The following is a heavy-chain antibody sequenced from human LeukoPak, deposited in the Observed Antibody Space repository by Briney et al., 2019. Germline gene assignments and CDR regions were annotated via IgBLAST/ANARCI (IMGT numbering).Heavy chain of an antibody. CDR3: TTSRHCSSTSCHRDY. CDR2: IKSKTDGGTT. Sequence: GGSLRLSRAASGFTFSNAWMSWVRQAPGKGLEWAGRIKSKTDGGTTDYAAPVKGRFTISRDDSKNTLYLQMNSLKTEDTAVYYCTTSRHCSSTSCHRDYWGQGTLVTVSS. J-gene: IGHJ4*02. D-gene: IGHD2-2*02. V-gene: IGHV3-15*01. CDR1: GFTFSNAW.